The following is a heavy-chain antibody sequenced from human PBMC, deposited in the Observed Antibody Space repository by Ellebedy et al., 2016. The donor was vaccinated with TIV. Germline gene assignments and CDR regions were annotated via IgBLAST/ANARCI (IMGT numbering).Heavy chain of an antibody. CDR1: GFTFSSYS. CDR2: ISFRSTSI. CDR3: AKGETRGYCDTTNCNVGFDD. V-gene: IGHV3-21*01. J-gene: IGHJ4*02. D-gene: IGHD2-2*01. Sequence: GGSLRLSXVASGFTFSSYSMNWVRQAPGKGLEWVSSISFRSTSIVYADSVKGRFTISRDDAKNTVYLQMNSLRPEDTAVYYCAKGETRGYCDTTNCNVGFDDWGQGTLVTVSS.